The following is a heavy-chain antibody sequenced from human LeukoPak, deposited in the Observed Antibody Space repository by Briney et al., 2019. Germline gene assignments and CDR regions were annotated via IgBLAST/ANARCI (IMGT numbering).Heavy chain of an antibody. CDR2: TSAYNGNT. J-gene: IGHJ4*02. CDR1: GYTFTSYG. V-gene: IGHV1-18*01. D-gene: IGHD2-15*01. CDR3: ARDRGIVVVVAATEFDY. Sequence: ASVKVSCKASGYTFTSYGISWVRQAPGQGLEWMGWTSAYNGNTNYAQKLQGRVTMTTDTSTSTAYMELRSLRSDDTAVYYCARDRGIVVVVAATEFDYWGQGTLVTVSS.